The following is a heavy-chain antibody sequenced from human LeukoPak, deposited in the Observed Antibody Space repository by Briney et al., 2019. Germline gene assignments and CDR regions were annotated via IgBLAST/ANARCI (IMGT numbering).Heavy chain of an antibody. Sequence: SETLSLTCTVSGGSLSSGTYYWSWIRQPAGKGLESIGRIYASGSTSYNPSLKSRVTISVDTSENQFSLNLSSVTAADTAVYYCARDMVTVAGLFDYWGQGTLVTVSS. D-gene: IGHD6-19*01. V-gene: IGHV4-61*02. J-gene: IGHJ4*02. CDR2: IYASGST. CDR1: GGSLSSGTYY. CDR3: ARDMVTVAGLFDY.